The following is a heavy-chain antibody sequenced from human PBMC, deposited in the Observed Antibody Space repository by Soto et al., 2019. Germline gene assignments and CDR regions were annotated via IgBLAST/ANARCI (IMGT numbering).Heavy chain of an antibody. CDR2: IWYDGSKK. CDR1: GFPFSKYG. Sequence: GGSLRRSWAASGFPFSKYGMHWVRQAPGKGLEWVAIIWYDGSKKYYGDSVKGRFTISRDNSKDTLFLQMNSLRADDTAMYYCARLGGSLGDSIEHWGQGTLVTVSS. J-gene: IGHJ4*02. V-gene: IGHV3-33*01. CDR3: ARLGGSLGDSIEH. D-gene: IGHD3-10*01.